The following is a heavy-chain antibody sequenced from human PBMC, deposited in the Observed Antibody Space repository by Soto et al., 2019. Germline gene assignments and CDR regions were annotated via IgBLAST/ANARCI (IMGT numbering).Heavy chain of an antibody. V-gene: IGHV4-59*02. J-gene: IGHJ6*02. CDR2: IHSSGTT. Sequence: SETLSLTCTVSGGSVSGYFASWIRQPPGKGLEYIGFIHSSGTTNYNTSLKSRVTVSVDTSKNQISLKLKSLTTADTAIYYCARSGHTFGGVVWGQGITVTVSS. CDR3: ARSGHTFGGVV. CDR1: GGSVSGYF. D-gene: IGHD3-16*01.